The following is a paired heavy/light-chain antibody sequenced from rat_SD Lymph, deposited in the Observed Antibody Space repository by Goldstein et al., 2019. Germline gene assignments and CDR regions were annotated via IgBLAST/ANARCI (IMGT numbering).Light chain of an antibody. CDR3: HQSWNSLNT. J-gene: IGKJ2-1*01. V-gene: IGKV3S8*01. Sequence: DTVLTQSPALAVSPGERVTISCRASESVSTLMHWYQQKPGQQPKLLIYKASNLASGVPARFSGSGSGTDFTFTIDPVEADDIATYYCHQSWNSLNTFGAGTKLELK. CDR1: ESVSTL. CDR2: KAS.
Heavy chain of an antibody. J-gene: IGHJ2*01. D-gene: IGHD1-1*01. CDR2: IWWDDDK. CDR3: ARSYYYSGLDY. CDR1: GFSLSTYGMG. Sequence: QVTLKESGPGILQPSQTLSLTCTFSGFSLSTYGMGVGWIRQPSGKGLEWLANIWWDDDKYYNPSLKNRLTISKDTSNNQAFLKITNVDTADTATYYCARSYYYSGLDYWGQGVMVTVSS. V-gene: IGHV8-20*01.